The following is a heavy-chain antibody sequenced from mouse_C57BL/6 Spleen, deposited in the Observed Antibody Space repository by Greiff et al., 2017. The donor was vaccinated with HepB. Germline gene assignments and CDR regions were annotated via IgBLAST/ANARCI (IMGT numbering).Heavy chain of an antibody. J-gene: IGHJ2*01. CDR2: IDPETGGT. Sequence: LVESGAELVRPGASVTLSCKASGYTFTDYEMHWVKQTPVHGLEWIGAIDPETGGTAYNQKFKGKAILTADKSSSTAYMELRSLTSEDSAVYYCTKRFLVFDYWGQGTTLTVSS. CDR3: TKRFLVFDY. CDR1: GYTFTDYE. V-gene: IGHV1-15*01.